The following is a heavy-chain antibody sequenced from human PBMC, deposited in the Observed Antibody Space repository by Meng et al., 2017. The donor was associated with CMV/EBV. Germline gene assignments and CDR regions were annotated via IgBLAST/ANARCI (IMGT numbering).Heavy chain of an antibody. D-gene: IGHD2-21*01. J-gene: IGHJ6*02. CDR1: GFTFSSYW. CDR3: ARALVVETNPRNYYYYGMDV. Sequence: GESLKISCAASGFTFSSYWMSWVRQAPGKGLEWVANIKQDGSEKYYVDSVKGRFTISRDNAKNSLYLQMNSLRAEDTAVYYCARALVVETNPRNYYYYGMDVWGQGTTVTVSS. V-gene: IGHV3-7*01. CDR2: IKQDGSEK.